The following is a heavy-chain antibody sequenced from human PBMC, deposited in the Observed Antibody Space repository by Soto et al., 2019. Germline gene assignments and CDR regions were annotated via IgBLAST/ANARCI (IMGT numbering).Heavy chain of an antibody. CDR2: IYWDDDK. CDR3: AQNSLHPRPFYYAMDV. V-gene: IGHV2-5*02. CDR1: GFSLSTSGVG. Sequence: QITLKESGPTLVKTTQTLTLTCTFSGFSLSTSGVGVGWIRQPPGKALEWLALIYWDDDKRYSPSLNRTLTITKDTSKNQVVLTMTNMDPVDTAQYYCAQNSLHPRPFYYAMDVWGQGTTVTVSS. J-gene: IGHJ6*02. D-gene: IGHD1-26*01.